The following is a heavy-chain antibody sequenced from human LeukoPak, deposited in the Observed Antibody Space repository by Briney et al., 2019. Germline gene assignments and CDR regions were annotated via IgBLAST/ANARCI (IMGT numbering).Heavy chain of an antibody. V-gene: IGHV4-39*07. CDR3: ARDRYYYDSSGVALDY. CDR2: IYHSGST. D-gene: IGHD3-22*01. J-gene: IGHJ4*02. Sequence: SETLSLTCTVSGGSISSSSYYWGWIRQPPGKGLEWIGSIYHSGSTYYNPSLKSRVTISVDTSKNQFSLKLSSVTAADTAVYYCARDRYYYDSSGVALDYWGQGTLVTVSS. CDR1: GGSISSSSYY.